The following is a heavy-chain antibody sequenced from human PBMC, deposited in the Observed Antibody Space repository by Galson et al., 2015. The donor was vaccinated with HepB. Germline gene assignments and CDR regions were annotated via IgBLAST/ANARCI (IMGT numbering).Heavy chain of an antibody. CDR1: GYTFTSYY. J-gene: IGHJ4*02. CDR3: AREASSYYHSSGYYFDY. D-gene: IGHD3-22*01. Sequence: SVKVSCKASGYTFTSYYMHWVRQAPGQGLEYMGIINTSNGDTRYAQRFQGRVTMTRDTSTSTVYMELSSLRSEDTAVYYCAREASSYYHSSGYYFDYWGQGTLVTVSS. CDR2: INTSNGDT. V-gene: IGHV1-46*01.